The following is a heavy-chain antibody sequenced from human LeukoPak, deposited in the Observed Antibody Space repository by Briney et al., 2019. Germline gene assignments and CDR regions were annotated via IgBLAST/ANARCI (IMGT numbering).Heavy chain of an antibody. V-gene: IGHV5-51*01. CDR1: GYRFTSYW. CDR3: ARGSMVRGVIPWFDP. CDR2: IYPGDSDT. J-gene: IGHJ5*02. D-gene: IGHD3-10*01. Sequence: GESLKISCKGSGYRFTSYWIGWVRQMPGKGLEWMGIIYPGDSDTRYSPSFQGQVTISADKFISTAYLQWSSLKASDTAMYYCARGSMVRGVIPWFDPWGQGTLVTVSS.